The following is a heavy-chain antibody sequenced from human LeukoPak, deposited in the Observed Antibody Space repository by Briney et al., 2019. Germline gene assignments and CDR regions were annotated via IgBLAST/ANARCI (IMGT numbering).Heavy chain of an antibody. CDR3: ARGPFSPYYFDY. CDR2: IYYSGST. J-gene: IGHJ4*02. V-gene: IGHV4-31*03. Sequence: PSETLSLTCTVSGGSISSGGYYWSWIRQHPGKGLEWIGYIYYSGSTYYNPSLKSRVTISVDTSKNQFSLKLSSVTAADTAVYYCARGPFSPYYFDYWGQGTLVTVSS. CDR1: GGSISSGGYY.